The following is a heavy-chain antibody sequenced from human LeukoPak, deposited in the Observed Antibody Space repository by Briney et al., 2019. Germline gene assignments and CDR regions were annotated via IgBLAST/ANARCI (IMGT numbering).Heavy chain of an antibody. CDR2: ISGSGGST. V-gene: IGHV3-23*01. CDR1: GFTFSSYA. D-gene: IGHD3-10*01. Sequence: GGSLRLPCAASGFTFSSYAMSWVRQAPGKGLEWVSAISGSGGSTYYADSVKGRFTISRDNSKNTLYLQMNSLRAEDTAVYYCAKGPMVRGVIQGSDYWGQGTLVTVSS. CDR3: AKGPMVRGVIQGSDY. J-gene: IGHJ4*02.